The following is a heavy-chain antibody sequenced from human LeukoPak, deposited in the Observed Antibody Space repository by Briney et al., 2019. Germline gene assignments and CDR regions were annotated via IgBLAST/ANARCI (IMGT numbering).Heavy chain of an antibody. V-gene: IGHV3-74*01. CDR3: ARYTSHYYYYYMDV. Sequence: PGGSLRLSCAASGFTFSTYWMHWVRQAPGKGLVWVSRINSDGSSTTYADSVMGRFTISRDNATNTLYLQINSLRAEDTAVYYCARYTSHYYYYYMDVWGKGTTVTISS. CDR1: GFTFSTYW. CDR2: INSDGSST. J-gene: IGHJ6*03.